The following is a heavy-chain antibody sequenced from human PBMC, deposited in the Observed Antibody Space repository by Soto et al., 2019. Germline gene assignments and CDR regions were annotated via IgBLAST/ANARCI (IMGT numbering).Heavy chain of an antibody. CDR3: ARVGVYSSSHYYYYYGMDV. CDR1: GGSFSGYY. CDR2: INHSGST. J-gene: IGHJ6*02. D-gene: IGHD6-6*01. Sequence: SETLSLTCAVYGGSFSGYYWSWIRQPPGKGLEWIGEINHSGSTNYNPSLKSRVTISVDTSKNQFSLKLSSVTAADTAVYYCARVGVYSSSHYYYYYGMDVWGQGTTVTVSS. V-gene: IGHV4-34*01.